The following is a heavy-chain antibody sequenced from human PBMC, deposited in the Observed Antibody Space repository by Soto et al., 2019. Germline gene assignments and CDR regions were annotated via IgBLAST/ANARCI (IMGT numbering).Heavy chain of an antibody. CDR1: GFTFDDYT. Sequence: VQLVESGGVVVQPGGSLRLSCAASGFTFDDYTMHWVRQAPGKGLEWVSLISWDGGSTYYADSVKGRFTISRDNSTNSLYLQMNSLRTEDTALYYCAKDIGSSSDYWGQGTLVTVSS. V-gene: IGHV3-43*01. J-gene: IGHJ4*02. CDR2: ISWDGGST. CDR3: AKDIGSSSDY. D-gene: IGHD6-6*01.